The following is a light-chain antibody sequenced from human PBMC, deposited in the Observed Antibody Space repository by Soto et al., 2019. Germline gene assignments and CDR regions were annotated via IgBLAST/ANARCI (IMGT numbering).Light chain of an antibody. CDR1: SSNIGANYH. J-gene: IGLJ2*01. CDR2: GNS. CDR3: QSYDSSLSGSV. V-gene: IGLV1-40*01. Sequence: QPVLTQPPSVSGAPGQRVTISCTGSSSNIGANYHVHWYQQLPGTAPKLLIYGNSNRPSGVPDRFSGSKSGTSASLAITGLQAEDEADYYCQSYDSSLSGSVFGGGTQLTVL.